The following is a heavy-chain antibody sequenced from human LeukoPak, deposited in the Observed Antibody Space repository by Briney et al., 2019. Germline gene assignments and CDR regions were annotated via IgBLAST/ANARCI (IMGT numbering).Heavy chain of an antibody. CDR1: GYSISSGYY. Sequence: SETLSLTCTVSGYSISSGYYWGWIRPPPGKGLEWIGSIYHSGSTYYNPSLKSRVTISVDTSKNQFSLKLSSVTVADTAVYYCARGFTIFGVVIRYWGQGTLVTVSS. V-gene: IGHV4-38-2*02. D-gene: IGHD3-3*01. CDR3: ARGFTIFGVVIRY. J-gene: IGHJ4*02. CDR2: IYHSGST.